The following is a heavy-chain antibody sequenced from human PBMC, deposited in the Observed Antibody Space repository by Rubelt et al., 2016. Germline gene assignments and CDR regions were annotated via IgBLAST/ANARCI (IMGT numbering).Heavy chain of an antibody. CDR3: ARDRRYSSSLFDY. CDR1: GGSFSGYY. CDR2: IHNSGST. Sequence: QVQLQQWGAGLLKPSETLSLTCAVYGGSFSGYYWSWIRQPPGKGLEWIGEIHNSGSTNYNPALKGRVTISVDTSKNQFSLKLSSVTAADTAVYYCARDRRYSSSLFDYWGQGTLVTVSS. D-gene: IGHD6-13*01. V-gene: IGHV4-34*01. J-gene: IGHJ4*02.